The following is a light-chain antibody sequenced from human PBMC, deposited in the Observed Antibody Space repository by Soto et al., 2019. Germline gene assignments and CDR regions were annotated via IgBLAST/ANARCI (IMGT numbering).Light chain of an antibody. CDR1: QSVGTN. Sequence: DIVMTQSPGTLSVSPGERATLSCRSSQSVGTNLAWYQERAGQAPRLLVYGASTRASGIPPRFSGSGSGTDFTLTISSLQSEDFAVYYCQQLNYWPRITFGQGTRLEIK. V-gene: IGKV3-15*01. CDR3: QQLNYWPRIT. J-gene: IGKJ5*01. CDR2: GAS.